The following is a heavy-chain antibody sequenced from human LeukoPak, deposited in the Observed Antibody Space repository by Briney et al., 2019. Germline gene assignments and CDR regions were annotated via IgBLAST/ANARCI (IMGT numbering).Heavy chain of an antibody. D-gene: IGHD6-19*01. Sequence: ASVKVSCKASGGTFSSYAISWVRQAPGQGLEWMGGIIPIFGTANYAQKFQGRVTITTDESTSTAHMELSSLRSEDTAVYYCAGACTQWLFRYNWFDPWGQGTLVTVSS. J-gene: IGHJ5*02. V-gene: IGHV1-69*05. CDR1: GGTFSSYA. CDR3: AGACTQWLFRYNWFDP. CDR2: IIPIFGTA.